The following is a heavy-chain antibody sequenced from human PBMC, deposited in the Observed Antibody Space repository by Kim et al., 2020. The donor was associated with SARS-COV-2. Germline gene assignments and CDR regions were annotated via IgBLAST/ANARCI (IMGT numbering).Heavy chain of an antibody. CDR2: IYHSGST. J-gene: IGHJ4*02. Sequence: SETLSLTCAVSGGSISSSNWWSWVRQPPGKGLEWIGEIYHSGSTNYNPSLKSRVTISVDKSKNQFSLKLSSVTAADTAVYYCARGNYGGNSPSFDYWGQGTLVTVSS. CDR1: GGSISSSNW. V-gene: IGHV4-4*02. CDR3: ARGNYGGNSPSFDY. D-gene: IGHD4-17*01.